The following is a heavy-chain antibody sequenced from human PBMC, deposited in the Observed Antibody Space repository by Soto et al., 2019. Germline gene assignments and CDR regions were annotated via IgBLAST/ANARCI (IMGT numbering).Heavy chain of an antibody. V-gene: IGHV1-46*01. CDR3: GGADPQVPAAIRYYYGMDV. D-gene: IGHD2-2*02. CDR2: INPSGGST. J-gene: IGHJ6*02. Sequence: ASVKVSCKASGYTFTSYYMHWVRQAPGQGLEWMGIINPSGGSTSYAQKFQGRVTMTRDTPTSTVYMELSSLRSEDTSVSSCGGADPQVPAAIRYYYGMDVWGQVTTVA. CDR1: GYTFTSYY.